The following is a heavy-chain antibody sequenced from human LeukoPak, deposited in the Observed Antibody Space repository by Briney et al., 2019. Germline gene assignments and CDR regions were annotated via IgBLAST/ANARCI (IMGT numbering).Heavy chain of an antibody. Sequence: GASVKVSCKASGYTFTGYYMHWVRHAPGQGVEWMGWINPNSGGTNYAQKFQGRVTMTRDTSISTAYMELSRLRSDDTAVYYCARERVDQGFGELFWFDLWGQGTLVTVSS. CDR1: GYTFTGYY. CDR3: ARERVDQGFGELFWFDL. D-gene: IGHD3-10*01. V-gene: IGHV1-2*02. J-gene: IGHJ5*02. CDR2: INPNSGGT.